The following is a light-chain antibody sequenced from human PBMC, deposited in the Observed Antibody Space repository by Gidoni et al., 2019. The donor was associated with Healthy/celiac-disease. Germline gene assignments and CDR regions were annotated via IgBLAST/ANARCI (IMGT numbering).Light chain of an antibody. J-gene: IGKJ5*01. V-gene: IGKV3-11*01. CDR3: QRRSNWPPIT. CDR2: DAS. Sequence: EIVLTQPPPTLSLSPGERATLSCRASQSVSSYLAGYQQKPGQAPRLLIYDASNRATGIPARFSGSGSGTDFTLTISSLEPEDFAVYYCQRRSNWPPITFGQGTRLEIK. CDR1: QSVSSY.